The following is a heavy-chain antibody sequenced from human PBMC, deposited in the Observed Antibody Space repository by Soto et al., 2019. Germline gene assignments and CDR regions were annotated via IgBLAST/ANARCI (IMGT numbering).Heavy chain of an antibody. CDR1: GFTFTSSA. V-gene: IGHV1-58*02. CDR2: IVVGSGNT. CDR3: AAASPGGLYDILTGYKSYYYGMDV. D-gene: IGHD3-9*01. Sequence: SVKVSCKASGFTFTSSAMQWVRQARGQRLEWIGWIVVGSGNTNYAQKFQERVTITRDMSTSTAYMELSSLRSEDTAVYYCAAASPGGLYDILTGYKSYYYGMDVWGQGTTVTVSS. J-gene: IGHJ6*02.